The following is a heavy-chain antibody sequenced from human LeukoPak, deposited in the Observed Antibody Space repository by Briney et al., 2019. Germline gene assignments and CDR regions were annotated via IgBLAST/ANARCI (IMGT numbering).Heavy chain of an antibody. J-gene: IGHJ4*02. CDR3: AKDAPGNDFWSGYSSDY. CDR2: IKQDGSEK. CDR1: GFTFSSYW. V-gene: IGHV3-7*03. Sequence: GGSLRLSCAASGFTFSSYWMSWVRQAPGKGLEWVANIKQDGSEKYYVDSVKGRFTISRDNSKNTLYLQMNSLRAEDTAVYYCAKDAPGNDFWSGYSSDYWGQGTLVTVSS. D-gene: IGHD3-3*01.